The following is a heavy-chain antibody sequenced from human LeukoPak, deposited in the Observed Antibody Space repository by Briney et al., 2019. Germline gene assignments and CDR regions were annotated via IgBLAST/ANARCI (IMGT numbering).Heavy chain of an antibody. J-gene: IGHJ6*03. Sequence: GASVKVSCAPSGYTFTGYYIQWVRQAPRQGLEWMGWINPSSGGTNYAQKFQGRVTMTRDTSISTAYMELSRLRSDDTAVYYCARGVAAATFYYYMDVWGKGTTVTVSS. V-gene: IGHV1-2*02. CDR2: INPSSGGT. D-gene: IGHD2-15*01. CDR1: GYTFTGYY. CDR3: ARGVAAATFYYYMDV.